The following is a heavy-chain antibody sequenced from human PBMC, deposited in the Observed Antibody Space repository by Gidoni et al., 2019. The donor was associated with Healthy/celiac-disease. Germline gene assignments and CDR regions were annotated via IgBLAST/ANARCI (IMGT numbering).Heavy chain of an antibody. CDR2: IIPILGIA. V-gene: IGHV1-69*08. CDR3: ARDRNDYYMDV. Sequence: QVQLVQSGAEVKKPGSSVKVSCKASGGTFSSYTISWVRQAPGQGLEWMGRIIPILGIANYAQKFQGRVMITADKSTSTAYMELSSLRSEDTAVYYCARDRNDYYMDVWGKGTTVTVSS. CDR1: GGTFSSYT. J-gene: IGHJ6*03.